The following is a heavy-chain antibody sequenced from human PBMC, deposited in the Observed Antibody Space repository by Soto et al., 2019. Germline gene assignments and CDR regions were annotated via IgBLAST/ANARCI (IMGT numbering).Heavy chain of an antibody. CDR3: ARIVMVRGVIITVFDY. Sequence: SETLSLTCSVSGGSISSGGYYWSWSRQHPGKGLEWIGYIYYSGSTYYNPSLKSRVTISVDTSKNQFSLKLSSVTAADTAVYYCARIVMVRGVIITVFDYWGQGTLVTVSS. D-gene: IGHD3-10*01. V-gene: IGHV4-31*03. CDR2: IYYSGST. CDR1: GGSISSGGYY. J-gene: IGHJ4*02.